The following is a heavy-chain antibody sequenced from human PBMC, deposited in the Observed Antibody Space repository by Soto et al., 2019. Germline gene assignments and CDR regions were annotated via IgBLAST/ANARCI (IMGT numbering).Heavy chain of an antibody. J-gene: IGHJ3*02. CDR1: GGSISSYY. D-gene: IGHD6-13*01. CDR2: IYYSGST. CDR3: GRDHGSDAVDI. V-gene: IGHV4-59*01. Sequence: PSEPLSLTCTVSGGSISSYYWSWIRQPPGKGLEWIGYIYYSGSTNYNPSLKRRVTISVDTSKNQFSLKLSSVTAADTAVYYCGRDHGSDAVDIWEQGTMVTVS.